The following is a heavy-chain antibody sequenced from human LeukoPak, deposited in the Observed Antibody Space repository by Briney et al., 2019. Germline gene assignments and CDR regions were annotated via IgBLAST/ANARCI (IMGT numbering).Heavy chain of an antibody. D-gene: IGHD6-13*01. Sequence: KSSETLSLTCTVSGGSIGRSTYYWGWIRQPPGKGLEWIGTIYYNGRTYYNPSLESRVTISIDTSKNQFSLRLSSVTAADTAMYYCARARYTNSWYAVDIWGQGTMVTVSS. CDR3: ARARYTNSWYAVDI. CDR2: IYYNGRT. J-gene: IGHJ3*02. CDR1: GGSIGRSTYY. V-gene: IGHV4-39*01.